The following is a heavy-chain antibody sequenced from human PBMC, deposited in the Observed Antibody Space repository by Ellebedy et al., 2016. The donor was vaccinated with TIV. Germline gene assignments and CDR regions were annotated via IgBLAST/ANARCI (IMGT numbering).Heavy chain of an antibody. Sequence: SETLSLTCTVSGGSISSSSYYWGWIRQPPGKGLEWIGSIYYSGSTYYNPSLKSRVTISVDTSKNQFSLKLRSVTAADTAVYYCARHLLHPNLRLGELSLNWYFDLWGRGTLVTVSS. CDR1: GGSISSSSYY. J-gene: IGHJ2*01. D-gene: IGHD3-16*02. CDR3: ARHLLHPNLRLGELSLNWYFDL. CDR2: IYYSGST. V-gene: IGHV4-39*01.